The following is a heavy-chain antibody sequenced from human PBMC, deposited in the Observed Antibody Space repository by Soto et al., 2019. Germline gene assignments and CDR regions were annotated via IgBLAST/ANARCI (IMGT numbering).Heavy chain of an antibody. Sequence: VQLVESGGGVVQPGRSLRLSCAASGFTFSDYAMHWVRQAPGKGLEWVAVVSHDGRNTHYADSVKGRFTISRDSSKNTVFLEMTSLRAEATAVYYGAKGGRQWLVTSDFNYWGQGALVTVSS. V-gene: IGHV3-30*18. J-gene: IGHJ4*02. CDR3: AKGGRQWLVTSDFNY. CDR1: GFTFSDYA. D-gene: IGHD6-19*01. CDR2: VSHDGRNT.